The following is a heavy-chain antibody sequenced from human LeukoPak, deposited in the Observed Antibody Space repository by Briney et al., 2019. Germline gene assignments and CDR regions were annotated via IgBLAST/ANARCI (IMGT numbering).Heavy chain of an antibody. CDR1: GFTFSSFT. V-gene: IGHV3-23*01. Sequence: GGSLRLSCAASGFTFSSFTMSWVRQAPGKGLEWVSAISGSGGSTYYADSVKGRFTISRDNSKNTLYMQMNRLRAEDTAVYYCAKDVTTTVTTEGGYWGQGTLVTVSS. CDR2: ISGSGGST. D-gene: IGHD4-17*01. J-gene: IGHJ4*02. CDR3: AKDVTTTVTTEGGY.